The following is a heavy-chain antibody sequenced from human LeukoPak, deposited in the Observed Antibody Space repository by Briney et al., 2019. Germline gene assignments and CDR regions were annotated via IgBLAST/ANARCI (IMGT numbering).Heavy chain of an antibody. CDR1: GGSISSSSYY. Sequence: SETLSLTCTVSGGSISSSSYYWGWIRQPPGKGLEWIGSIYYSGSTYYNPSLKSRVTISVDTSKNQFSLKLSSVTAADTAVYYCARGIVGAPPTWFDPWGQGTLVTVSS. V-gene: IGHV4-39*07. CDR3: ARGIVGAPPTWFDP. CDR2: IYYSGST. J-gene: IGHJ5*02. D-gene: IGHD1-26*01.